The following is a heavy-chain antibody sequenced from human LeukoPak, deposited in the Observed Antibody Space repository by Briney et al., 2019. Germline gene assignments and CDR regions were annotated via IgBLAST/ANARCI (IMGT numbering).Heavy chain of an antibody. D-gene: IGHD3-3*01. CDR1: GYTFTGYY. V-gene: IGHV1-2*06. CDR3: ARGSNYDFWRGKYYYGMDV. J-gene: IGHJ6*02. Sequence: ASVKASCKASGYTFTGYYMHWVRQAPGQGLEWMGRINPNSGGTNYAQKFQGRVTMTRDTSISTAYMELSRLRSDDTAVYYCARGSNYDFWRGKYYYGMDVWGQGTTVTVSS. CDR2: INPNSGGT.